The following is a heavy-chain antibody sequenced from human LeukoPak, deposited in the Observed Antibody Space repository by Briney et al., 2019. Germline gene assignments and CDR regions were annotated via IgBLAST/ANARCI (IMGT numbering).Heavy chain of an antibody. CDR2: ISYDGSNK. Sequence: GGSLRLSCAASGFTFSSYAMHWVRQAPGKGLEWVAVISYDGSNKYYADSVKGRFTISRDNSKNTLYLQMNSLRAEDTAVYYCARDRFLEWLPNYWGQGTLVTVPS. J-gene: IGHJ4*02. D-gene: IGHD3-3*01. V-gene: IGHV3-30*04. CDR1: GFTFSSYA. CDR3: ARDRFLEWLPNY.